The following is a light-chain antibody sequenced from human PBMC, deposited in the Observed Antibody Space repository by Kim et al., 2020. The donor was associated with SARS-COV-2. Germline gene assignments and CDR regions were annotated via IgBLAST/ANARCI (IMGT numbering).Light chain of an antibody. CDR2: LAS. J-gene: IGKJ4*01. CDR3: KQSTSYPIT. CDR1: QGISSR. V-gene: IGKV1-9*01. Sequence: ESVGDRVTITCRASQGISSRLAWYQQAPGKAPKLLIYLASTLQSGVPSRFSGSGSATEFTLTVSSLQPEDFATYYCKQSTSYPITFGGGTKVDIK.